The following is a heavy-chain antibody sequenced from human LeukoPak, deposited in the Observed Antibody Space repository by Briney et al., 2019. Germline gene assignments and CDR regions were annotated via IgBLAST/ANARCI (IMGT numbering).Heavy chain of an antibody. Sequence: GSVKVSCKASGYTFTSYDTNWVRQATGQGLEWMGWMNPNSGNTGYAQKFQGRVTMTRNTSISTAYMELSSLRSEDTAVYYCARDSMPGIAAAGRGNWFDPWGQGTLVTVSS. D-gene: IGHD6-13*01. CDR3: ARDSMPGIAAAGRGNWFDP. CDR1: GYTFTSYD. CDR2: MNPNSGNT. V-gene: IGHV1-8*01. J-gene: IGHJ5*02.